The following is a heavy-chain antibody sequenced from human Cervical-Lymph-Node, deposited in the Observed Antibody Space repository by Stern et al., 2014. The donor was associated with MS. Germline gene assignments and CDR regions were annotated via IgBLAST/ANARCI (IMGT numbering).Heavy chain of an antibody. CDR2: ISVYNGNI. J-gene: IGHJ4*02. CDR1: GFTFSNYG. D-gene: IGHD1-26*01. CDR3: TRDRGIMGTTTGDY. V-gene: IGHV1-18*01. Sequence: LVQSGAEVKKPGASVKVSCKASGFTFSNYGLSWVRQAPGQGLEWMGWISVYNGNIDFAQKFQGRLTMTTDTSTSTVYMELRSLRSDDTAVYYCTRDRGIMGTTTGDYWGQGTLVSVSS.